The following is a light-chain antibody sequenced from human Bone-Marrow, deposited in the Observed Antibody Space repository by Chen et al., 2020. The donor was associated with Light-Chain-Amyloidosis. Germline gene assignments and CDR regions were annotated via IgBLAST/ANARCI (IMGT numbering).Light chain of an antibody. CDR3: APWDDRLNGWV. J-gene: IGLJ3*02. V-gene: IGLV1-44*01. CDR2: DTN. Sequence: QSVLTQPPSASGTPGQRVTISCSRGRSNVGANGVNWYQQLPGAAPKLLIFDTNRRPSGVPDRFSGSKSGTSASLAISDLQSEDEAHYYCAPWDDRLNGWVFGGGTRLTVL. CDR1: RSNVGANG.